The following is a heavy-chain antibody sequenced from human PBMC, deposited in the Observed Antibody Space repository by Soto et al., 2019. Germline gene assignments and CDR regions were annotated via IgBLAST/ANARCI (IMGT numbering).Heavy chain of an antibody. V-gene: IGHV1-18*01. CDR3: ARDMKGNTEKGVFVY. J-gene: IGHJ4*02. CDR1: GYTFTSYG. D-gene: IGHD5-18*01. Sequence: ASVKVSCKASGYTFTSYGISWVRQAPGQGLEWMGWISAYNGNTNYAQKLQGRVTMTTDTSTSTAYMELRSLRSDDTAVYYCARDMKGNTEKGVFVYWGQGTLVTVFS. CDR2: ISAYNGNT.